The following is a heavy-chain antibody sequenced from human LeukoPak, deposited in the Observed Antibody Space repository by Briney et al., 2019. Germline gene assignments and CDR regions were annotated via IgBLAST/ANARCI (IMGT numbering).Heavy chain of an antibody. V-gene: IGHV3-30*03. Sequence: PGRSLRLSCAASGFTFSSNGMHWVRQAPGKGLEWVALITYDGYYKYYSDSVKGRFTISSDTSKNTLYLQMNSLRAEDTAVYYCARGPGWVDPWGQGTLVTVSS. J-gene: IGHJ5*02. CDR2: ITYDGYYK. D-gene: IGHD2-2*01. CDR3: ARGPGWVDP. CDR1: GFTFSSNG.